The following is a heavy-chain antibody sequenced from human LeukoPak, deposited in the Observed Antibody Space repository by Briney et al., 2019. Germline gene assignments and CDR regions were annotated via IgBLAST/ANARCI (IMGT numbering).Heavy chain of an antibody. CDR2: IYYSGST. CDR1: GGSIRSYY. J-gene: IGHJ4*02. Sequence: PSETLSLTCTVSGGSIRSYYWSWIRQSPGKGLEWIGYIYYSGSTNYNPSLKSRVTISVDTSKNQFSLKLSSVTAADTAVYYCARGYGDYAQYFDYWGQGTLVTVFS. D-gene: IGHD4-17*01. CDR3: ARGYGDYAQYFDY. V-gene: IGHV4-59*01.